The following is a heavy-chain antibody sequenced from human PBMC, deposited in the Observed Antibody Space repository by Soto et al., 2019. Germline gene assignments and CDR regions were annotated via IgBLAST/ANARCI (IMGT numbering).Heavy chain of an antibody. CDR3: AKEVSLGSTVDLGY. CDR1: GFTFSLFA. J-gene: IGHJ4*02. V-gene: IGHV3-23*01. CDR2: ISGSGGST. D-gene: IGHD7-27*01. Sequence: QPGGSLRLSCAASGFTFSLFAMSWVRQSPGKGLEWVSTISGSGGSTYYADAVKGRFTISRDNSMDTLYLQMKSLRVEDTARYYCAKEVSLGSTVDLGYWGQGSLVTVSS.